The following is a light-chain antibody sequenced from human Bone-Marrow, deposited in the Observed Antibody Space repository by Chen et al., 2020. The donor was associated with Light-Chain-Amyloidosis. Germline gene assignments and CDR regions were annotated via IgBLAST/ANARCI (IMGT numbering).Light chain of an antibody. Sequence: SYELTQPPSVSVSPGQTARITCSGDDLPTKYAYWYQQKPGLAPVLVIHRATERPSGISERFSGSSSGTTATLTISGVQVEDEADYHCQSADSSGTYEVIFGGGTKLTVL. J-gene: IGLJ2*01. CDR2: RAT. CDR1: DLPTKY. V-gene: IGLV3-25*03. CDR3: QSADSSGTYEVI.